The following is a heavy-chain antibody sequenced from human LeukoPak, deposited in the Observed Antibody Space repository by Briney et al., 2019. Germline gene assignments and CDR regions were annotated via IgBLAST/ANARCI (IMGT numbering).Heavy chain of an antibody. V-gene: IGHV4-59*05. CDR1: GGSISSYY. CDR2: IYYSGST. J-gene: IGHJ6*03. CDR3: ATLLWFGGSNMDV. D-gene: IGHD3-10*01. Sequence: SETLSLTCTVSGGSISSYYWSWIRQPPGKGLEWIGSIYYSGSTYYNPSLKSRVTISVDTSKNQFSLKLSSVTAADTAVYYCATLLWFGGSNMDVWGKGTTVTISS.